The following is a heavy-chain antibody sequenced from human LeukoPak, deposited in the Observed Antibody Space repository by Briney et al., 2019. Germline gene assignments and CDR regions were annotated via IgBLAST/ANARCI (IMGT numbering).Heavy chain of an antibody. D-gene: IGHD1-26*01. J-gene: IGHJ4*02. CDR2: IWYDGSNK. CDR3: AKESGSYLDY. CDR1: GFTFSSYG. V-gene: IGHV3-33*06. Sequence: PGRSLRLSCAASGFTFSSYGMHWVRQAPGKGLEWVAVIWYDGSNKYYADSVKGRFTISRDNSKNTLYLQMNSLRAEDTAVYYCAKESGSYLDYWGQGTLVTVSS.